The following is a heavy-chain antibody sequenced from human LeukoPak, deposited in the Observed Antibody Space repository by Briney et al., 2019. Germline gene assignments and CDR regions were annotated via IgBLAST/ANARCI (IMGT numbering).Heavy chain of an antibody. V-gene: IGHV4-39*01. J-gene: IGHJ3*02. D-gene: IGHD3-22*01. CDR1: GGSINRYSYY. CDR2: IYYSGSA. Sequence: SEPLSLTCAVSGGSINRYSYYWGWIRQPPGKGLEWIGIIYYSGSAYYNPSLKSRVTMSVDTSKNQFFLKLTSVTAADTAVYYGARLDYYDSSGQLAFDIWGQGTMVTVSS. CDR3: ARLDYYDSSGQLAFDI.